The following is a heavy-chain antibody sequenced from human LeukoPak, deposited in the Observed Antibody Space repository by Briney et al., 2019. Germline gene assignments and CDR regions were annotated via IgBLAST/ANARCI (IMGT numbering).Heavy chain of an antibody. CDR3: ATDSFSFGDLNPGP. CDR2: IIQDGSEK. V-gene: IGHV3-7*01. CDR1: GFTFSSYW. Sequence: PGGSLRLSCAASGFTFSSYWMSWVRQAPGKGLEWVANIIQDGSEKYYVDSVRGRFTISRDNAKSSLYLQMTNLRAEDTVVYYCATDSFSFGDLNPGPWGQGTLVTVSS. J-gene: IGHJ5*02. D-gene: IGHD3-16*01.